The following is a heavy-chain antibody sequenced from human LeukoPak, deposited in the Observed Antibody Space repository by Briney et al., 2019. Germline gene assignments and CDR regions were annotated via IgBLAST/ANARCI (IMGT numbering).Heavy chain of an antibody. CDR1: GVSISSLY. Sequence: SGTLSLTCTVSGVSISSLYWSWIRQPPGKGLEWIGYVSHGGSTRYNPSLKSRVTVLGDTSKNQFSLRLTSVTAADTAVYYCARVYSSSDRGGIPDYWGQGTLVTVSS. V-gene: IGHV4-59*01. J-gene: IGHJ4*02. D-gene: IGHD6-6*01. CDR2: VSHGGST. CDR3: ARVYSSSDRGGIPDY.